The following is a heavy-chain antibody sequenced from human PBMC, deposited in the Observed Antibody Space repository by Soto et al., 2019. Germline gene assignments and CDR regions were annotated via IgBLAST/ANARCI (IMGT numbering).Heavy chain of an antibody. V-gene: IGHV4-59*01. CDR1: GGSISSYY. Sequence: QVQLQESGPGLVKPSETLSLTCTVSGGSISSYYWCWIRQRPGKGLEWIGYVYYSGSTNYTPYLTSRVTLSVGTSKNQFALKLSSVTAAATAVHYRARVGTTTGKTRYFYHMDVSGKVTTVTVSS. J-gene: IGHJ6*03. CDR3: ARVGTTTGKTRYFYHMDV. CDR2: VYYSGST. D-gene: IGHD4-17*01.